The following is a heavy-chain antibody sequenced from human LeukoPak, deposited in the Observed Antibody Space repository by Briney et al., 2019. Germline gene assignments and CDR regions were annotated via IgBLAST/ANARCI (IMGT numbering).Heavy chain of an antibody. CDR3: ARAVRTYYDSSGPLFDY. J-gene: IGHJ4*02. CDR1: GFTFSSYS. CDR2: ISSSSSTI. Sequence: PGGSLRLSCAASGFTFSSYSMNWVRQAPGKGLEWVSYISSSSSTIYYADSVKSRFTISRDNAKNSLYLQMNSLRAEDTAVYYCARAVRTYYDSSGPLFDYGGQGTLVTVSS. V-gene: IGHV3-48*01. D-gene: IGHD3-22*01.